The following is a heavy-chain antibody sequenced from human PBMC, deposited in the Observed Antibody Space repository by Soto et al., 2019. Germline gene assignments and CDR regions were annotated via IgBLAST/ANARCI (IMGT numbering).Heavy chain of an antibody. CDR3: AKDLEQWLEQDTFDI. V-gene: IGHV3-23*01. CDR1: GFTFSSYA. CDR2: ISGSGGGT. J-gene: IGHJ3*02. D-gene: IGHD6-19*01. Sequence: GSLRLSCAASGFTFSSYAMSWVRQAPGKGLEWVSAISGSGGGTYYADSVKGRFTISRDNSKNTLYLQMNSLRAEDTAVYYCAKDLEQWLEQDTFDIWGQGTMVTVSS.